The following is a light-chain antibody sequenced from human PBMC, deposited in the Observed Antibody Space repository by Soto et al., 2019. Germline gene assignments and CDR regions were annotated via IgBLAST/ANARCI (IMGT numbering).Light chain of an antibody. V-gene: IGKV3-20*01. Sequence: DIVLTQSPGTLSLSPGERATLYCRASQSVSSNHLAWYQQKPGQAPRLLIYGGSSRATGIPVRFSGSGSETDFTLTITRLEPEDFAVYYCQQYGNSPQTFGQGTKVDIK. J-gene: IGKJ1*01. CDR2: GGS. CDR1: QSVSSNH. CDR3: QQYGNSPQT.